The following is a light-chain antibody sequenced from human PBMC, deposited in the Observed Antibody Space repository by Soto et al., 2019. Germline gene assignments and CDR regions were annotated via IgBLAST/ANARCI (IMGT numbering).Light chain of an antibody. Sequence: SVLTQPPSVSGTPGQTVTISCSGSSSNIGTNYVYWYQQLPGRAPKLLIYRNIQRPSGVPDRFSGSESGSSASLAISGLRSEDEADYYCAAWDDSLGGLFGGGTKVTVL. CDR2: RNI. J-gene: IGLJ3*02. CDR1: SSNIGTNY. V-gene: IGLV1-47*01. CDR3: AAWDDSLGGL.